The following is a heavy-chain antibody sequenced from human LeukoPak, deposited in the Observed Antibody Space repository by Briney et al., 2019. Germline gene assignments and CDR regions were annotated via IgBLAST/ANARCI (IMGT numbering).Heavy chain of an antibody. D-gene: IGHD6-13*01. CDR3: AKVGAAAGSFDY. Sequence: AGGSLRLSCAASGFTFSSYVMSWVRQAPGKGLEWVSAISGSGGSTYYADSVKGRFTISRDNSKNTLYLQMNSLRAEDTAVYYCAKVGAAAGSFDYWGQGTLVTVSS. V-gene: IGHV3-23*01. CDR2: ISGSGGST. J-gene: IGHJ4*02. CDR1: GFTFSSYV.